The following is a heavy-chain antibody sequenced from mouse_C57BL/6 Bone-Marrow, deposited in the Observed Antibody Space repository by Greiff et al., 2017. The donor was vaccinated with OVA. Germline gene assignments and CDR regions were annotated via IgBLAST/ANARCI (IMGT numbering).Heavy chain of an antibody. CDR3: TSYDGYYPYYYAMDY. V-gene: IGHV1-5*01. J-gene: IGHJ4*01. Sequence: EVQLQQSGTVLARPGASVKMSCKTSGYTFTSYWMHWVKQRPGQGLEWIGAIYPGNSDTSYNQKFKGKAKLTAVTSASTAYMELSSLTNEDSAVYYCTSYDGYYPYYYAMDYWGQGTSVTVSS. D-gene: IGHD2-3*01. CDR1: GYTFTSYW. CDR2: IYPGNSDT.